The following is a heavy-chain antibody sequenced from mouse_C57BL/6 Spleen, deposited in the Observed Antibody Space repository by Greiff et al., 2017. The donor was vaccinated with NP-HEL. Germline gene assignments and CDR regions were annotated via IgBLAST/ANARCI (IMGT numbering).Heavy chain of an antibody. CDR2: ISNLACSI. D-gene: IGHD4-1*01. CDR1: GFTFSDYG. CDR3: ARQGLTGVLDY. J-gene: IGHJ2*01. Sequence: EVKLVESGGGLVQPGGSLKLSCAASGFTFSDYGMAWVRQAPGKGPEWVAFISNLACSIYYADTVTGRFTISRENAKNTLYLEMSSLRSEDTAMYYCARQGLTGVLDYWGQGTTLTVSS. V-gene: IGHV5-15*01.